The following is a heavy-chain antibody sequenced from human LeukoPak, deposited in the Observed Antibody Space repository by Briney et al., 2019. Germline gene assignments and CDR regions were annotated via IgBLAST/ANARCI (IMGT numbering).Heavy chain of an antibody. CDR2: IYSSGST. V-gene: IGHV4-59*01. CDR3: AGGGGAGLAD. J-gene: IGHJ4*02. Sequence: KPSETLSLTCTISGGSLSSYYWTWARQPPRKGLEWIGYIYSSGSTNYNPSLKSRVTISIDTPKNQFSLNLSSVTAADTAVYYCAGGGGAGLADWGQGTLVTVSS. D-gene: IGHD4-23*01. CDR1: GGSLSSYY.